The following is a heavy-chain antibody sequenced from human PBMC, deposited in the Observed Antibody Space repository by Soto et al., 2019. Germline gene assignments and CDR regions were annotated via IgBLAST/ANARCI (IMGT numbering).Heavy chain of an antibody. Sequence: SETLSLTCAVSGGSISRGGYSWSWIRQPPGKGLEWIGYIYHSGSTYYNPSLKSRVTISVDRSKNQFSLKLSSVTFADTAVYFCASGDFGGTVTPYYYYGMDVWGQGTTVTVSS. J-gene: IGHJ6*02. CDR2: IYHSGST. CDR1: GGSISRGGYS. CDR3: ASGDFGGTVTPYYYYGMDV. D-gene: IGHD4-17*01. V-gene: IGHV4-30-2*01.